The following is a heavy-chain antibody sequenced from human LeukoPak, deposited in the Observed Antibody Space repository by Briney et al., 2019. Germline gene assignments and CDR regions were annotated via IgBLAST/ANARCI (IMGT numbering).Heavy chain of an antibody. V-gene: IGHV1-24*01. Sequence: ASVKVSCKVSGCTLTELSMHWVRQAPGKGLEWMGGSDPEDGETIYAQKFQGRVTMTEDTSTDTAYMELSSLRSEDTAVYYCATDLARYFDWLSYTHWGQGTLVTVSS. CDR3: ATDLARYFDWLSYTH. J-gene: IGHJ4*02. CDR2: SDPEDGET. CDR1: GCTLTELS. D-gene: IGHD3-9*01.